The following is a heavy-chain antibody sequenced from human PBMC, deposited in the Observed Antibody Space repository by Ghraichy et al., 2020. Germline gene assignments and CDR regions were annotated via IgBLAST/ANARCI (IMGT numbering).Heavy chain of an antibody. CDR1: GGSISSYY. CDR2: IYYSGST. J-gene: IGHJ4*02. D-gene: IGHD1-26*01. Sequence: SETLALTCTVSGGSISSYYWSWIRQPPGKGLEWIGYIYYSGSTNYNPSLKSRVTISVDTSKNQFSLKLSSVTAADTAVYYCARDPSGSDTEPFFDYWGQGTLVTVSS. CDR3: ARDPSGSDTEPFFDY. V-gene: IGHV4-59*01.